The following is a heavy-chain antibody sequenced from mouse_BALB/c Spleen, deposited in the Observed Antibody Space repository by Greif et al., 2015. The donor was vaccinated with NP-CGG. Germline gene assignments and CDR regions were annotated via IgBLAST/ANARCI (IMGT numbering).Heavy chain of an antibody. CDR2: IDPETGGT. J-gene: IGHJ3*01. Sequence: VKLQESGAELVRPGASVTLSCKASGYTFTDYEMHWVKQTPVHGLEWIGAIDPETGGTAYNQKFKGKATLTADKSSSTAYMELRSLTSEDSAVYYCSYYDYDGPIYWGQGTLVTVSA. V-gene: IGHV1-15*01. D-gene: IGHD2-4*01. CDR3: SYYDYDGPIY. CDR1: GYTFTDYE.